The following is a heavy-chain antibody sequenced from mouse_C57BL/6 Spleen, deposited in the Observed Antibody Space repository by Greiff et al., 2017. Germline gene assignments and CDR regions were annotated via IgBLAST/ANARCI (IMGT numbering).Heavy chain of an antibody. CDR1: GFSLTSYG. CDR2: IWSGGST. Sequence: VKLQESGPGLVQPSQSLSITCTVSGFSLTSYGVHWVRQSPGKGLEWLGVIWSGGSTDYNAAFISRLSISKDNSKSQVFFKMNSLQADDTAIYYCARNFYYGSRGGYFDVWGTGTTVTVSS. J-gene: IGHJ1*03. V-gene: IGHV2-2*01. D-gene: IGHD1-1*01. CDR3: ARNFYYGSRGGYFDV.